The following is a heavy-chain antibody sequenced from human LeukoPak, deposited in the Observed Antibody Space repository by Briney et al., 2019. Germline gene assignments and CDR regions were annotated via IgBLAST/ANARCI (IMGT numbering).Heavy chain of an antibody. D-gene: IGHD3-22*01. CDR2: IKQDGSEK. Sequence: GSLRLSCAASGFTFSSYWMSWVRQAPGKGLEWVANIKQDGSEKYYVDSVKGRFTISRDNAKNSLYLQMNSLRAEDTAVYYCARDGSGYHWAFDIWGQGTMVTVSS. CDR1: GFTFSSYW. CDR3: ARDGSGYHWAFDI. J-gene: IGHJ3*02. V-gene: IGHV3-7*01.